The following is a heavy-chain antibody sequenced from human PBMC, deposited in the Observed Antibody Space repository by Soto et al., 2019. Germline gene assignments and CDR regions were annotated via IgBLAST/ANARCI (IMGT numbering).Heavy chain of an antibody. D-gene: IGHD6-19*01. J-gene: IGHJ2*01. CDR1: GDTFTSYC. Sequence: QVQSGAAVYKPGASVKVSCEAWGDTFTSYCTHWVRQAPGQGPEWIGMINTSDGSSTFAHKFQARVTMTRDTSTTTVSMELNSLRSEDTAVYYCARGSGWRATSWYFDLWGRGNLVTVSS. V-gene: IGHV1-46*01. CDR3: ARGSGWRATSWYFDL. CDR2: INTSDGSS.